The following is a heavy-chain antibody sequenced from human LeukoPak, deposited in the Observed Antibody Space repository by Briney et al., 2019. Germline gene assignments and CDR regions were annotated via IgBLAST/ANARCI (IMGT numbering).Heavy chain of an antibody. CDR1: GFTFNSYG. D-gene: IGHD2-2*01. V-gene: IGHV3-33*01. J-gene: IGHJ4*02. CDR3: ARDYCRTTSCLES. Sequence: GGSLRLSCAASGFTFNSYGMFWVRQAPGKGLEWVAFIWPDGSNKLYGDSVKGRSTISRDNSKNTVYLQMNSLRAEDTAVYYCARDYCRTTSCLESWGQGTLVTVSS. CDR2: IWPDGSNK.